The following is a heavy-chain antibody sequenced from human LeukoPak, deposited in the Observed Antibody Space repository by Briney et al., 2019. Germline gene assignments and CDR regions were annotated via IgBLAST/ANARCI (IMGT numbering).Heavy chain of an antibody. Sequence: PSETLSLTCIVSGGSISSSTYYWGWIRQPPGKGLEWIGNIYSSGSAYYNPSLKSRVTISVDTSKNQFSLRLNSVTAADTAVYYCARDPYSGYGRFDYWGQGTLVTVSS. CDR2: IYSSGSA. CDR3: ARDPYSGYGRFDY. D-gene: IGHD5-12*01. J-gene: IGHJ4*02. CDR1: GGSISSSTYY. V-gene: IGHV4-39*07.